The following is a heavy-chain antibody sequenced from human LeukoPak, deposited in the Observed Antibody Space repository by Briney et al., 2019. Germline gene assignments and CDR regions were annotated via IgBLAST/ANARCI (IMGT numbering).Heavy chain of an antibody. Sequence: ASVKVSCKASGYMFTSYAMNWVRRAPGQGLELMGWINTNTGNPTYAQGFTGRFVFSLDTSVSTAYLQISSLKAEDTAVYYCARDLRGDAFDIWGQGTMVTVSS. D-gene: IGHD5/OR15-5a*01. V-gene: IGHV7-4-1*02. J-gene: IGHJ3*02. CDR2: INTNTGNP. CDR1: GYMFTSYA. CDR3: ARDLRGDAFDI.